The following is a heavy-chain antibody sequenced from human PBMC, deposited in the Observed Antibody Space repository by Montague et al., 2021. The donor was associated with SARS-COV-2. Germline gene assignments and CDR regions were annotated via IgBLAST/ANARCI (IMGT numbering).Heavy chain of an antibody. CDR1: GASISTGIYY. J-gene: IGHJ4*02. CDR2: IRTTGHT. D-gene: IGHD1-26*01. V-gene: IGHV4-61*02. CDR3: ARFGSGTLVFDL. Sequence: TLSLTCTVSGASISTGIYYWSWIRQPAGKGLEWIGRIRTTGHTDYNSSLESRVFMSVDTSTNKFSLSLTSVTAADTAVYFCARFGSGTLVFDLWGQGTLVTVSS.